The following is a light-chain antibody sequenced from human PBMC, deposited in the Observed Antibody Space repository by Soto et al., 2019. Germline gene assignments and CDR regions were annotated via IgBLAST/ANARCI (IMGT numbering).Light chain of an antibody. V-gene: IGKV1-27*01. Sequence: DIQMTQSPSSLSASVGDRVTITCRASQWVSNYLSCYQQRPVKGPKLLMYGASTVQSVCPARFSGSGSGTDFTITISSLQPEDVATYYCQKYNSAPLTFGGGTKVDIK. CDR2: GAS. CDR3: QKYNSAPLT. CDR1: QWVSNY. J-gene: IGKJ4*01.